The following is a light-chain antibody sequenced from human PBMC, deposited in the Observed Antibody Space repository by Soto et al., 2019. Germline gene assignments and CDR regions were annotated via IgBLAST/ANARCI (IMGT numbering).Light chain of an antibody. J-gene: IGLJ1*01. CDR3: SSYTSSSTYV. Sequence: QSVLTQPPSVSGSPGQSVAISCTGTSSDVGSYNRVSWYQQPPGTAPKLMIYEVSNRPSGVPDRLSGSKSGNTASLTISGLQAEDEADYYCSSYTSSSTYVFGTGTKLTV. CDR1: SSDVGSYNR. V-gene: IGLV2-18*02. CDR2: EVS.